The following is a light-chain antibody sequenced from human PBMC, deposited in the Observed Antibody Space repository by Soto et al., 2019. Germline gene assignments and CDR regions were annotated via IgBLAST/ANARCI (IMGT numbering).Light chain of an antibody. CDR2: DAS. V-gene: IGKV3-20*01. CDR3: QHYVRSPPSWT. CDR1: QSVSSSY. J-gene: IGKJ1*01. Sequence: TVLTQSPGTLSLSPGERATLSCRASQSVSSSYLAWYQQKPGQAPRLLIYDASSRATDIPDRFSGSGSGTDFTLTISRLEPEDFTVYYCQHYVRSPPSWTFGQGTKVEIK.